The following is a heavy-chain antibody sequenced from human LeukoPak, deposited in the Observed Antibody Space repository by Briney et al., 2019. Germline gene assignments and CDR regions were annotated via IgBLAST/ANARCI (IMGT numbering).Heavy chain of an antibody. D-gene: IGHD4/OR15-4a*01. V-gene: IGHV3-7*01. CDR2: IKQDGSEK. CDR1: GFTFSSNW. Sequence: GGSLRLSCAASGFTFSSNWMSWVRQAPGKGLEWVATIKQDGSEKYYVDSVEGRFSISRDNAKDSLYLQMNSLRAEDTAVYYCVRRLTYFDYWGQGTLVTVSS. CDR3: VRRLTYFDY. J-gene: IGHJ4*02.